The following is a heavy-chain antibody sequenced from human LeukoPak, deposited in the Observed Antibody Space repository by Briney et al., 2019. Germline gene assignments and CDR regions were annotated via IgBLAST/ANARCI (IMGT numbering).Heavy chain of an antibody. CDR2: INRDGSST. J-gene: IGHJ4*02. CDR3: AKARSSFGCGDY. D-gene: IGHD5-18*01. CDR1: GFTFSSYW. V-gene: IGHV3-74*01. Sequence: GGSLRLSCAASGFTFSSYWMHWVRQVPGKGLVWVSRINRDGSSTSYADSVKGRFTISRDNAKNTLYLQMNSLRAEDTAVYYCAKARSSFGCGDYRGQGTLVTVSS.